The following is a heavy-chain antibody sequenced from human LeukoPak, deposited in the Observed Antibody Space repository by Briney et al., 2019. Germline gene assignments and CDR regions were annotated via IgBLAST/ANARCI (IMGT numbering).Heavy chain of an antibody. D-gene: IGHD2-15*01. CDR3: ARLVQELLTFDY. Sequence: PGGSLRLSCAASGFTFSSYAMRWVRQASGKGLEWVSGISGSGGSTYYADSVKGRFTISRENSKNTLYLQMNSLRAEDTAVYYCARLVQELLTFDYWGQGTLVTVSS. CDR1: GFTFSSYA. CDR2: ISGSGGST. V-gene: IGHV3-23*01. J-gene: IGHJ4*02.